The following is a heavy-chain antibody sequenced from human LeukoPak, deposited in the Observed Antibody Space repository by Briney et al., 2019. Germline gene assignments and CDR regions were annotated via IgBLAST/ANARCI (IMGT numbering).Heavy chain of an antibody. Sequence: GGSLRLSCPASAPIFNTYAMSWVRQAPGKGLEWVSTIRGSGESTHYADSVQGRFTISRDNSLYTLYLQMDSLRGDGTAVYYCEKDRISYTTSPGELSHWGQGTLVIVSS. J-gene: IGHJ4*02. D-gene: IGHD3-10*01. CDR1: APIFNTYA. CDR3: EKDRISYTTSPGELSH. CDR2: IRGSGEST. V-gene: IGHV3-23*01.